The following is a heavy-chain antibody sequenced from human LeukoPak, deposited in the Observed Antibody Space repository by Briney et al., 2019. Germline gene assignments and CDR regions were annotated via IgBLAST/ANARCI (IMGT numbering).Heavy chain of an antibody. CDR1: GFTFSNYD. V-gene: IGHV3-13*01. CDR2: IGTAGDT. Sequence: PGGSLRLSCAASGFTFSNYDMHWARQVAGKGLEWVSAIGTAGDTYYPDSVKGRFTISRENAKDSFYLQMNSLKAGDTAVYYCARGPVVTPEYFDLWGRGTLVTVFS. D-gene: IGHD4-23*01. CDR3: ARGPVVTPEYFDL. J-gene: IGHJ2*01.